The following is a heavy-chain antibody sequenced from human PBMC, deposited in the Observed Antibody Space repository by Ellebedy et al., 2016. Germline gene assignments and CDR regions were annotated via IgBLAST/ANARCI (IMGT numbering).Heavy chain of an antibody. V-gene: IGHV4-59*01. CDR2: VYYSGTP. CDR3: ARGYCSGGRCYAYGMDV. Sequence: SETLSLTXTVSGGSISGYYWSWVRQPPGKGLEWIGYVYYSGTPNYNPSLTSRVTISLDRSNNQFSLKLTSVTAADTAVYYCARGYCSGGRCYAYGMDVWGQGTTVTVSS. D-gene: IGHD2-15*01. J-gene: IGHJ6*02. CDR1: GGSISGYY.